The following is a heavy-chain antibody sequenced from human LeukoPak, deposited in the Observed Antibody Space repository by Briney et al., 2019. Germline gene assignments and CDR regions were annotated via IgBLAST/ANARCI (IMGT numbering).Heavy chain of an antibody. CDR3: AKDPRDHTYGWSWRYFDY. CDR2: IRYDGSNK. V-gene: IGHV3-30*02. Sequence: GGSLRLSCASSGFTFSSYVMPWVRKAPGQVLEGVAFIRYDGSNKYYSDSVKGRFTISRDNSKNTLYLQMNSLRPEDTAVYYCAKDPRDHTYGWSWRYFDYWGQGTLVTVSS. D-gene: IGHD5-18*01. CDR1: GFTFSSYV. J-gene: IGHJ4*02.